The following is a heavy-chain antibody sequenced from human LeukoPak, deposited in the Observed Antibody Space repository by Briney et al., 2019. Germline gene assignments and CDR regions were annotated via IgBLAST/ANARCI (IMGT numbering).Heavy chain of an antibody. CDR1: GYTFTGYY. Sequence: ASVKVSCKASGYTFTGYYMHWVRQAPGQGLEWMGRINPNSGGTNYAQKFQGRVTMTRATSISTAYMGLSRLRSDDTAVYYCARDYSSGWYVGVYWGQGSLVTVSS. CDR3: ARDYSSGWYVGVY. D-gene: IGHD6-19*01. V-gene: IGHV1-2*06. J-gene: IGHJ4*02. CDR2: INPNSGGT.